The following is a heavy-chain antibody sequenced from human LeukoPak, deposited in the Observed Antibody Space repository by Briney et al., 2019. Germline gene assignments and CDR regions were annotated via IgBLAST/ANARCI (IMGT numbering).Heavy chain of an antibody. D-gene: IGHD3-3*01. CDR2: ISGSGGST. CDR1: GFTFDDYG. Sequence: GGSLRLSCAASGFTFDDYGMSWVRQAPGKGLEWVSAISGSGGSTYYADSVKGRFTISRDNSKNTLYLQMNSLRAEDTAVYYCAKKNFGSRYWGQGTLVTVSS. J-gene: IGHJ4*02. V-gene: IGHV3-23*01. CDR3: AKKNFGSRY.